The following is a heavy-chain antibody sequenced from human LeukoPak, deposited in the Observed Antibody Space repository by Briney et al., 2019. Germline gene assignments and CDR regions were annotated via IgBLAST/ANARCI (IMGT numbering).Heavy chain of an antibody. CDR2: IYTSGST. Sequence: SETLSLTCTVSGRSISSYYWSWIRQPAGKGLEWIGRIYTSGSTNYNPSLKSRVTMSVDTSKNQFSLKLSSVTAADTAVYYCARDWFGELSHLGYYYYMDVWGKGTTVTISS. D-gene: IGHD3-10*01. CDR3: ARDWFGELSHLGYYYYMDV. J-gene: IGHJ6*03. V-gene: IGHV4-4*07. CDR1: GRSISSYY.